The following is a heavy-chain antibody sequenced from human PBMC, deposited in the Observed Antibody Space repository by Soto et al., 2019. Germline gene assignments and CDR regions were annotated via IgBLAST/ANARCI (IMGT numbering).Heavy chain of an antibody. CDR1: GFTFSSYG. CDR3: AKAYLAMVTLNWFDP. CDR2: ISYDGSNK. V-gene: IGHV3-30*18. Sequence: GGSLRLSCAASGFTFSSYGMHWVRQAPGKGLEWVAVISYDGSNKYYADSVKGRFTISRDNSKNTLYLQMNSLRAEDTAVYYCAKAYLAMVTLNWFDPWGQGTLVTVSS. J-gene: IGHJ5*02. D-gene: IGHD5-18*01.